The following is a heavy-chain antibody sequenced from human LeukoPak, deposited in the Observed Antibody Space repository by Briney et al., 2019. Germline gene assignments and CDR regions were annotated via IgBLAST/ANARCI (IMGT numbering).Heavy chain of an antibody. CDR3: GRDRRQWEPSVPDY. CDR2: IRYDGSNK. V-gene: IGHV3-30*02. D-gene: IGHD1-26*01. CDR1: GFPFSSYG. Sequence: PGGSLLLSCAASGFPFSSYGMHWVRPAPGKGLEWVAFIRYDGSNKYYADSVKGRFTISRDNSKNTLYLQMNSLRAEDTAVYYCGRDRRQWEPSVPDYWGQGALLTVSS. J-gene: IGHJ4*02.